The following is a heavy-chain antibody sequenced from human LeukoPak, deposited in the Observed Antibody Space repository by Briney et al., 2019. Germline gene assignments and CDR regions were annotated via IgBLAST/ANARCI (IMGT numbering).Heavy chain of an antibody. CDR1: GGSMSSSSYY. CDR2: IYYSGST. V-gene: IGHV4-39*01. J-gene: IGHJ4*02. CDR3: ARIMSSGWRNYFDY. Sequence: SETLSLTCTVSGGSMSSSSYYWGWIRQPPGKGLEWIGSIYYSGSTYYNPSLKSRVTISVDTSKNQFSLKLSSVTAADTAVYYCARIMSSGWRNYFDYWGQGTLVTVSS. D-gene: IGHD6-19*01.